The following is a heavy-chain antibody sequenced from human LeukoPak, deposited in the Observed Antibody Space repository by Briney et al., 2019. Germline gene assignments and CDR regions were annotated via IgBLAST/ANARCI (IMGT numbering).Heavy chain of an antibody. V-gene: IGHV4-30-2*01. Sequence: PSETLSLTCTVSGGSIISGGYYWSWIRQPPGKGLEWIGYIYHSGSTYYNPSLKSRVTISVDRSKNQFSLKLSSVTAADTAVYYCARAESYYYGSGVDYWGQGTLVTVPS. CDR2: IYHSGST. J-gene: IGHJ4*02. D-gene: IGHD3-10*01. CDR1: GGSIISGGYY. CDR3: ARAESYYYGSGVDY.